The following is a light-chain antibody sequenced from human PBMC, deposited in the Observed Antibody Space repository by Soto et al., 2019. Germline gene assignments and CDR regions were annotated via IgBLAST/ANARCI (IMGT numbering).Light chain of an antibody. J-gene: IGKJ5*01. Sequence: DIQMTQSPSTLSASVGERATLSCRASQSISSWLAWYQQQPGKAPKVLIYDASNLEAGVPSRFRGSGSGTDFTFTISRLQPEDIATYYCQQYENLPTFGQGTRLEIK. CDR2: DAS. CDR3: QQYENLPT. CDR1: QSISSW. V-gene: IGKV1-5*01.